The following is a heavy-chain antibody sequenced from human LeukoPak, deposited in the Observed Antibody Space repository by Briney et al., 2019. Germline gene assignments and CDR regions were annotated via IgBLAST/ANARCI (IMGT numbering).Heavy chain of an antibody. Sequence: GGSLRLSCAASGFTFSSYWMNWARQAPGKGLEWVANIKQDGSKKSYVDSVKGRFTISRDNAKNSLYLQMNSLRAEDTAIYYCTRVGYIDEGIDYWGQGTLVAVSS. CDR2: IKQDGSKK. CDR3: TRVGYIDEGIDY. J-gene: IGHJ4*02. V-gene: IGHV3-7*04. CDR1: GFTFSSYW. D-gene: IGHD5-24*01.